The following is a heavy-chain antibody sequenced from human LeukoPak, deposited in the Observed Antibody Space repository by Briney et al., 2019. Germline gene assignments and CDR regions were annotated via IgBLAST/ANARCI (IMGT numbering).Heavy chain of an antibody. J-gene: IGHJ4*02. CDR3: ARDGSAAGMDY. V-gene: IGHV4-59*01. Sequence: SETLSLTCTVSGGSISSYYWSWIRQPPGKGLEWIGYIYYSGSTNYNPSLKSRVTISVDTSKNQFSLKLSSVTAADTAVYYCARDGSAAGMDYWGQRTLVTVSS. CDR1: GGSISSYY. D-gene: IGHD6-13*01. CDR2: IYYSGST.